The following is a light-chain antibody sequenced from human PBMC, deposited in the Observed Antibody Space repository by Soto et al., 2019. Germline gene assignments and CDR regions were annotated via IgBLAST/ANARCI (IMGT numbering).Light chain of an antibody. CDR1: QSVRSN. J-gene: IGKJ2*01. CDR3: QQYNAWPFT. V-gene: IGKV3-15*01. Sequence: EIVMTQSPANLSVSPGERATLSCRASQSVRSNLAWYQQRPGQAPRVLIYTASTRATGIPSSFSGSGSGTEFTLTIDGLQSEDFAVYYCQQYNAWPFTFGQGTKLEIK. CDR2: TAS.